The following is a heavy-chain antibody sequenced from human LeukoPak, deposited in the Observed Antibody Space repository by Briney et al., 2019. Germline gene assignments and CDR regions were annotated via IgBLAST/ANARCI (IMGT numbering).Heavy chain of an antibody. V-gene: IGHV3-15*01. Sequence: GGSLRLSCAASGFTFSNAWMSWVRQAPGKGLEWVGRIKSKTDGGTTDYAAPVKGRFTISRDDSKNTLYLQMNSLKTEDTAVYYCPTRYCSGGSCYPFDYWGQGTLVTVSS. CDR3: PTRYCSGGSCYPFDY. CDR1: GFTFSNAW. J-gene: IGHJ4*02. D-gene: IGHD2-15*01. CDR2: IKSKTDGGTT.